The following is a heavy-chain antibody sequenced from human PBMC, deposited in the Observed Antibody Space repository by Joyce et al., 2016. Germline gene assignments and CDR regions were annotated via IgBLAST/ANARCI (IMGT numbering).Heavy chain of an antibody. Sequence: QVQLVQSGAEVKKPGASVKVSCKASGYTFTNYAIKWVRQAPGKSLEWMGWISGYNGKTNYSQQGQGRVTMTKDTSTSTAYMELRSLISDDTAGYYCARERYYYDRSGYYTPVEYFHHWGQGTLVTVSS. CDR1: GYTFTNYA. D-gene: IGHD3-22*01. V-gene: IGHV1-18*01. CDR3: ARERYYYDRSGYYTPVEYFHH. CDR2: ISGYNGKT. J-gene: IGHJ1*01.